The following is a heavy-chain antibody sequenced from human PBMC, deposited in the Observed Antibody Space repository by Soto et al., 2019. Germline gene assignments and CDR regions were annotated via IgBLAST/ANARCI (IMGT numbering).Heavy chain of an antibody. CDR2: IWYDGSNK. Sequence: QVQLVESGGGVVQPGRSLRLSCAASGFTFSSYGMHWVRQAPGKGLEWVAVIWYDGSNKYYADSVKGRFTISRDNSKNTLYLQMNSLRVEDTAVYYWARGARPYYDILTGYGVYWGQGTLVTVSS. CDR3: ARGARPYYDILTGYGVY. D-gene: IGHD3-9*01. V-gene: IGHV3-33*01. J-gene: IGHJ4*02. CDR1: GFTFSSYG.